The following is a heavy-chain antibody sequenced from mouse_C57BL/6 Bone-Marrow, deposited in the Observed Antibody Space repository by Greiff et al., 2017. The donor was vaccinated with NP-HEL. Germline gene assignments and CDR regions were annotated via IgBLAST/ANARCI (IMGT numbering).Heavy chain of an antibody. D-gene: IGHD1-1*01. Sequence: QVQLQQSGAELVRPGASVTLSCKASGYTFTDYEMHWVKQTPVHGLEWIGAIDPETGGTAYNQKFKGKAILTADKSSSTAYMELRSLTSEDSAVYYCTRWIYYGSSYYFDYWGQGTTLTVSS. V-gene: IGHV1-15*01. CDR2: IDPETGGT. CDR3: TRWIYYGSSYYFDY. J-gene: IGHJ2*01. CDR1: GYTFTDYE.